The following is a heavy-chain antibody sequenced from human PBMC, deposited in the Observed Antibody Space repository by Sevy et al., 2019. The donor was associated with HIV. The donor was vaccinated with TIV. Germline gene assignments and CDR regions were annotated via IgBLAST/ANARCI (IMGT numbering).Heavy chain of an antibody. J-gene: IGHJ4*02. Sequence: GGSLRLSCGASGFRFSSYDMNWVRQAPGKGLEWLSYISSSGSTIQYADSVKGRFTISRDNAKNSRYLQMNTLRAEYTAIYYCASKRLDGFQTSLDYWGQGTLVTVSS. CDR1: GFRFSSYD. V-gene: IGHV3-48*03. CDR3: ASKRLDGFQTSLDY. CDR2: ISSSGSTI. D-gene: IGHD3-10*01.